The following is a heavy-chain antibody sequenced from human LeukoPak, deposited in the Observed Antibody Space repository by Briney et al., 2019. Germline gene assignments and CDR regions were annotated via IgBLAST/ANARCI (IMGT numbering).Heavy chain of an antibody. Sequence: PSETLSLTCTVSGGSISSRSSYWGWIRQPPGKGLEWIGSIYYSGSTYYNPSLKSRVTISVDTSKNQFSLKLSSVTAADTAVYYCARHRIVGGLLDYWGQGTLVTVSS. D-gene: IGHD1-26*01. CDR3: ARHRIVGGLLDY. CDR1: GGSISSRSSY. J-gene: IGHJ4*02. CDR2: IYYSGST. V-gene: IGHV4-39*01.